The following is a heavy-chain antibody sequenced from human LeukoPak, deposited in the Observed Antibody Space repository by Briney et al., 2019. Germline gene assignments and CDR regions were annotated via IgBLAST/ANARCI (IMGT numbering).Heavy chain of an antibody. V-gene: IGHV3-74*01. CDR2: INSDGSST. J-gene: IGHJ4*02. D-gene: IGHD4-23*01. CDR3: TRGTVVTPRPFDY. CDR1: GFTFSSYW. Sequence: GGSLRLSCAASGFTFSSYWRHWVRQAPGKGLVWVSRINSDGSSTSYADSVEGRFTISRDNAKNTLYLQMNSLRAEDTAVYYCTRGTVVTPRPFDYWGQGTLVTVSS.